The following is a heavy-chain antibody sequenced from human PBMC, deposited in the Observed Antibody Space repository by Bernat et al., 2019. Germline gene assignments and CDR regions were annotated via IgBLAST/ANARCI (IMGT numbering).Heavy chain of an antibody. CDR2: IYYSGST. J-gene: IGHJ5*02. Sequence: QVQLQESGPGLVKPSETLSLTCTVSGGSISSYYWSWIRQPPGKGLEWIGYIYYSGSTNYNPSLKSRVTISVDTSKNKFHLKLGSVTGADTAVYYWARGGGVCSSTSCYAGWFDPWGQGTLVTVSS. CDR3: ARGGGVCSSTSCYAGWFDP. CDR1: GGSISSYY. D-gene: IGHD2-2*01. V-gene: IGHV4-59*01.